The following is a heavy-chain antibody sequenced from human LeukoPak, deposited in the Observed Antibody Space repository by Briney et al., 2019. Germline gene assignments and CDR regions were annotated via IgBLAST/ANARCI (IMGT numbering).Heavy chain of an antibody. Sequence: ASETLSLTCTVSGGPMSSSSYHWGWIRQPPGKGLEWIGTIYYGGSTYYNPSLKSRVTISVDTSKKQFSLKLTSVTAADAAVYYCARLGDYYDSSGYFHAFDIWGQGTMVTVFS. CDR3: ARLGDYYDSSGYFHAFDI. CDR1: GGPMSSSSYH. J-gene: IGHJ3*02. D-gene: IGHD3-22*01. V-gene: IGHV4-39*01. CDR2: IYYGGST.